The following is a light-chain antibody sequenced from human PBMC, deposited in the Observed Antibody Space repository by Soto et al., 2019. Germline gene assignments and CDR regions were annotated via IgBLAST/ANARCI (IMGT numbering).Light chain of an antibody. CDR3: QQYGSSPYT. J-gene: IGKJ5*01. CDR2: GAS. Sequence: EIVLTQSPGTLSLSPGERATLSCRAGQRVRSRGLAWSQHKPGQAPRLLMYGASHRATGIPDRFSGTGSGTDFTLTISRLEPEDFAVYYCQQYGSSPYTFGLGTRLEIK. V-gene: IGKV3-20*01. CDR1: QRVRSRG.